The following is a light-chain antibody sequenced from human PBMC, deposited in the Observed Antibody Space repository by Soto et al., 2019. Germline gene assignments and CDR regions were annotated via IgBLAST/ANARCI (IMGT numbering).Light chain of an antibody. CDR3: QQYDDWLRLT. CDR1: QSVNIY. Sequence: EIVMTKSPATLSVSPGDRATLSCRASQSVNIYLAWYQQKPDQAPRLLIFGASSRATGIPARFSGSGSETEFNLPISSLQSGDLAVYFCQQYDDWLRLTFGGGTKVDIK. V-gene: IGKV3D-15*01. CDR2: GAS. J-gene: IGKJ4*01.